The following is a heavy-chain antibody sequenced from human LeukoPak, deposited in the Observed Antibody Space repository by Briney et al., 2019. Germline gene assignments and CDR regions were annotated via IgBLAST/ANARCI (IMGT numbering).Heavy chain of an antibody. V-gene: IGHV3-73*01. D-gene: IGHD2-2*01. Sequence: GGSLKLSCAASGFTFSGSAMHWVRQASGKGLEWVGRIRSKANSYATAYAASVKGRSTISRDDSKNTAYLQMNSLKTEDTAVYYCTRGYQLPGFDYWGQGTLVTVSS. CDR2: IRSKANSYAT. CDR1: GFTFSGSA. J-gene: IGHJ4*02. CDR3: TRGYQLPGFDY.